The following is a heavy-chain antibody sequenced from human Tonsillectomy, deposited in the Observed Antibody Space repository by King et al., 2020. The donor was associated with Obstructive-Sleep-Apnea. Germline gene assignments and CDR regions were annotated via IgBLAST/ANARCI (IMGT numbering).Heavy chain of an antibody. CDR1: GGSISSYY. J-gene: IGHJ4*02. CDR3: ARSLDSSGYYYTNY. CDR2: ISYSGST. D-gene: IGHD3-22*01. Sequence: VQLQESGPGLVKPSETLSLTCTVSGGSISSYYWSWIRQPPGKGLEWIGYISYSGSTNYNPSLKSRVTISVATSTNQFSLQLSSVTAADTAVYYCARSLDSSGYYYTNYWGQGTLVTVSS. V-gene: IGHV4-59*08.